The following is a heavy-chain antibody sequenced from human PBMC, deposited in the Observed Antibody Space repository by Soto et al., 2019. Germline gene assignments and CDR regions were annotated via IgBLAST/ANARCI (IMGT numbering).Heavy chain of an antibody. D-gene: IGHD5-12*01. V-gene: IGHV3-11*06. CDR1: GFTFSDYY. J-gene: IGHJ4*02. CDR2: ISSSSSYT. CDR3: ARFLTWINYYFDY. Sequence: QVQLVESGGGLVKPGGSLRLSCAASGFTFSDYYMSWIRQAPGKGLEWVSYISSSSSYTNYADSVKGRFTISRDNAKNSLYLQMNSLRAEYTAVYYCARFLTWINYYFDYWGQGTLVTVSS.